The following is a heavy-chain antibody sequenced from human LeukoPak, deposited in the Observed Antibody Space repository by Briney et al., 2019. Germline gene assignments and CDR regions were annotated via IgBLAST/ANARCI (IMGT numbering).Heavy chain of an antibody. Sequence: QTGGSLILSCSASGFTFSSYAMHWVRQAPGKGLEYVSAISSNGGSTYYADSVKGRFTISRDNSKNTLYLQMSSLRAEDTAVYYCVKGGVLASDYFDYWGQGTLVTVSS. CDR2: ISSNGGST. CDR3: VKGGVLASDYFDY. J-gene: IGHJ4*02. D-gene: IGHD2-15*01. CDR1: GFTFSSYA. V-gene: IGHV3-64D*09.